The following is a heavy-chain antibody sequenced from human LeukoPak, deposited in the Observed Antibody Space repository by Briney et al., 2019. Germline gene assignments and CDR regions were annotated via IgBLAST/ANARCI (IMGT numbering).Heavy chain of an antibody. V-gene: IGHV3-30*01. CDR1: GFTFSSYA. CDR3: ARPLVSYYYMDV. Sequence: GESLRLSCAASGFTFSSYAMHWVRQAPGKGLEWVAVISYDGSNKYYADSVKGRFTISRDNSKNTLYLQMNSLRAEDTAVYYCARPLVSYYYMDVWGKGTTVTVSS. J-gene: IGHJ6*03. D-gene: IGHD1-26*01. CDR2: ISYDGSNK.